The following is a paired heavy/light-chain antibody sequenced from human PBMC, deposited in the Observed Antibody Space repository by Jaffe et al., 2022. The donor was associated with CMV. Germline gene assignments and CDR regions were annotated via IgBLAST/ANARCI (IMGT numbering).Heavy chain of an antibody. CDR2: ISTNGGST. CDR1: GLTFSSYA. CDR3: VKSQSASRFLDWLSTPFDY. V-gene: IGHV3-64D*06. Sequence: EVQLVESGGGLVQPGGSLRLSCSASGLTFSSYAMHWVRQAPGKGLEYVSAISTNGGSTYYAGSVKGRFTISRDNSKNTLYLQMSSLRTEDTAVYYCVKSQSASRFLDWLSTPFDYWGQGTLVTVSS. J-gene: IGHJ4*02. D-gene: IGHD3-3*01.
Light chain of an antibody. Sequence: EIVLTQSPGTLSLSPGERATLSCRASQSVSSSYLAWYQQKPGQAPRLLIYGASSRATGIPDRFSGSGSGTDFTLTISRLEPEDFAVYYCQQYGNSPRTFGQGTKVEIK. CDR2: GAS. CDR3: QQYGNSPRT. J-gene: IGKJ1*01. CDR1: QSVSSSY. V-gene: IGKV3-20*01.